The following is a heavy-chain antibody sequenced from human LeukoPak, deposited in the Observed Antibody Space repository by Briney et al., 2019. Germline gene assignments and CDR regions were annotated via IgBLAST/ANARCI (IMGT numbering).Heavy chain of an antibody. D-gene: IGHD1-26*01. CDR3: ARDLLGWELHYFDY. CDR2: ISSSSSYI. CDR1: GFTFSSYR. V-gene: IGHV3-21*01. Sequence: PGGSLRLSCAASGFTFSSYRMNWVRQAPGKGLEWVSSISSSSSYIYYADSLKGRFTISRDNAKNSLYLQMNSLRAEDTAVYYCARDLLGWELHYFDYWGQGTLVTVSS. J-gene: IGHJ4*02.